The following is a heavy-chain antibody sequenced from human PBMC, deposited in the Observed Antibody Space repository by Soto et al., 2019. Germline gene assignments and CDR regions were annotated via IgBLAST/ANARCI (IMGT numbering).Heavy chain of an antibody. Sequence: QVQLQQSGPGLVKPSQTLSLTCAISGDSVSSNSAAWNWIRQSPSRGLEWLGRTYYRSKWYNDYAVSVKSRITINPDTSKNQFSLQLNSVTPEDTAVYYCARGNWNDVLGYYYGMDVWGQGTTVTVSS. CDR2: TYYRSKWYN. CDR1: GDSVSSNSAA. D-gene: IGHD1-1*01. CDR3: ARGNWNDVLGYYYGMDV. J-gene: IGHJ6*02. V-gene: IGHV6-1*01.